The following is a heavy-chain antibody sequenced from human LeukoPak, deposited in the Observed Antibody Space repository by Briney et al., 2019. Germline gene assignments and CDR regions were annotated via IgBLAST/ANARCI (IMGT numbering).Heavy chain of an antibody. CDR3: ARAFRIVPPSN. J-gene: IGHJ1*01. V-gene: IGHV4-59*06. CDR1: GDSISNFY. CDR2: IYYSGST. Sequence: SETLSLTCIVSGDSISNFYWNWIRQPPGKGLEWIGYIYYSGSTYYNPSLKSRVTISVDTSKNQFSLKLSSVTAADTAVYYCARAFRIVPPSNWGQGTLVTVSS. D-gene: IGHD2-15*01.